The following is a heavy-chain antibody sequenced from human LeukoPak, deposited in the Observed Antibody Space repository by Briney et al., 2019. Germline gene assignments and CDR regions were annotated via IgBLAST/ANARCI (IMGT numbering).Heavy chain of an antibody. CDR2: VNRLGHT. Sequence: SETLSLTCAVHGASFSGYSWRWLRRPPGEGLEWIGEVNRLGHTIYNPSLKSRVTISIDTSTTQFSLILTSVTVADTPVYFCARKRVVSVHNWFDPRGQGTLVTVP. D-gene: IGHD6-25*01. J-gene: IGHJ5*02. V-gene: IGHV4-34*01. CDR1: GASFSGYS. CDR3: ARKRVVSVHNWFDP.